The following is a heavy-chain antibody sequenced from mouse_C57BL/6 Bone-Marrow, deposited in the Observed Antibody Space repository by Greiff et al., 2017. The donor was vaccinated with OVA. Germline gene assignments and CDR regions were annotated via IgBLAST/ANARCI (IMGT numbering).Heavy chain of an antibody. CDR2: ISSGSSTI. V-gene: IGHV5-17*01. CDR3: ARPPFYYYGSSYGNYAMDY. CDR1: GFTFSDYG. D-gene: IGHD1-1*01. J-gene: IGHJ4*01. Sequence: DVMLVESGGGLVKPGGSLKLSCAASGFTFSDYGMHWVRQAPEKGLEWVAYISSGSSTIYYADTVKGRFTISRDNAKNTLFLQMTSLRSEDTAMYYCARPPFYYYGSSYGNYAMDYWGQGTSVTVSS.